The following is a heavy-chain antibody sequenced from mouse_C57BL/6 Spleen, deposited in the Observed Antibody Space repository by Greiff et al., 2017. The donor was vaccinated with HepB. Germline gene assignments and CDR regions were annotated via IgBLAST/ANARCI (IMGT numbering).Heavy chain of an antibody. Sequence: VQLQQPGAELVMPGASVKLSCKASGYTFTSYWMHWVKQRPGQGLEWIGEIDPSDSYTNYNQKFKGKSTLTVDKSSSTAYMQLSSLTSEDSAVYYCARRGLLRYAMDYWGQGTSVTVSS. J-gene: IGHJ4*01. CDR1: GYTFTSYW. CDR3: ARRGLLRYAMDY. V-gene: IGHV1-69*01. CDR2: IDPSDSYT. D-gene: IGHD2-10*01.